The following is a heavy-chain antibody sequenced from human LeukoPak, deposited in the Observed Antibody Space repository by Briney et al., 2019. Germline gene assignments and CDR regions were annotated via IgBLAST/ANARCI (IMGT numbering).Heavy chain of an antibody. D-gene: IGHD3-3*01. J-gene: IGHJ6*03. Sequence: GGSLRLSCAASGFTFSDSGMNWVRQAPGKGLEWVAVISYDGSNKYYADSVKGRFTISRDNSKNTLYLQMNSLRAEDTAVYYCARDSPRYYDFWSGSKGDYYYYYMDVWGKGTTVTVSS. V-gene: IGHV3-30*03. CDR2: ISYDGSNK. CDR1: GFTFSDSG. CDR3: ARDSPRYYDFWSGSKGDYYYYYMDV.